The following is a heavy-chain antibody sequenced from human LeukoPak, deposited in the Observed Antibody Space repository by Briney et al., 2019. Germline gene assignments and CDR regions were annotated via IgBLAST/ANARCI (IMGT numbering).Heavy chain of an antibody. CDR3: ARDRVRGNGNPFFDY. D-gene: IGHD1-1*01. Sequence: SSETLSLTCTVSGGSVSSGTYYWSWIRQPPGKGLEWIGYIYYSGSTNYNPSLKSRVTISVDTSKNQFSLKLNSVTAADTAVYYCARDRVRGNGNPFFDYWGQGTLVTVSS. J-gene: IGHJ4*02. V-gene: IGHV4-61*01. CDR2: IYYSGST. CDR1: GGSVSSGTYY.